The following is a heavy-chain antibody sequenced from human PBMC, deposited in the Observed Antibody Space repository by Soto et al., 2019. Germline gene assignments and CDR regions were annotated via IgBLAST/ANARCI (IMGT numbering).Heavy chain of an antibody. CDR1: GDSVSSGTYF. J-gene: IGHJ4*02. Sequence: SETLSLTCTVSGDSVSSGTYFWSWIRQPPGKGLEWIGYVYYSGSTNYNPTLKSRLTMSVDTSKNQFSLKLSSVTAADTAVYYCAKDGGPAYCNSPGCSAEHFDYWGRGTQVTVSS. D-gene: IGHD2-2*01. CDR3: AKDGGPAYCNSPGCSAEHFDY. CDR2: VYYSGST. V-gene: IGHV4-61*01.